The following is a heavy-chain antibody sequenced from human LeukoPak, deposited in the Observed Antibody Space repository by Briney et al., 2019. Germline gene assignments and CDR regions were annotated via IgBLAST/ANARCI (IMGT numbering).Heavy chain of an antibody. CDR1: GCTFSSYS. J-gene: IGHJ5*02. CDR2: ISSSSSYI. V-gene: IGHV3-21*01. Sequence: PGGSLRLSCAASGCTFSSYSMNWVRQAPGKGLGWVSSISSSSSYIYYADSVKGRFTISRDNAKNSLYLQMNSLRAEDTAVYYCARDRAVAAAGYPNWFDPWGQGTLVTVHS. D-gene: IGHD6-13*01. CDR3: ARDRAVAAAGYPNWFDP.